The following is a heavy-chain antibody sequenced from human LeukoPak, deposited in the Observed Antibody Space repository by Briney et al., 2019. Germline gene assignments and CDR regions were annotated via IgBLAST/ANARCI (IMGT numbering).Heavy chain of an antibody. V-gene: IGHV3-30*04. D-gene: IGHD4-23*01. CDR2: VSNDETNK. CDR1: GFSFTRYD. Sequence: GGTVRPSCAASGFSFTRYDMHWVRQAAGKGLEWVAVVSNDETNKDYGNSVKGRFTIARDNSKNTLYLQMNSLRVEDTAVYYCVLGHYGGLFDNWGQGALVTVSS. J-gene: IGHJ4*02. CDR3: VLGHYGGLFDN.